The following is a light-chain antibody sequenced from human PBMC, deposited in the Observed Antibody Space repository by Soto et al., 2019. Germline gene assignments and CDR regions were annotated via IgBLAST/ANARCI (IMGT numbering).Light chain of an antibody. CDR1: QAIRNE. V-gene: IGKV1-6*01. J-gene: IGKJ1*01. Sequence: AIPMTQSPSSLSASVGDRVTITCRASQAIRNELGWYQQKPGKAPKRLIYAISTLQSGVPSRFSGRGSGTDFTLTISSLQPEDFATYYCLQDYNYPRTFGQGTKVEIK. CDR3: LQDYNYPRT. CDR2: AIS.